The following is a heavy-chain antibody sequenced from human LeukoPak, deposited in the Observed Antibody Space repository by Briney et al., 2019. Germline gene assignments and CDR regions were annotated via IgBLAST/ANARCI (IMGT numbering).Heavy chain of an antibody. D-gene: IGHD3-22*01. CDR3: ASLDIEGGYTIDY. V-gene: IGHV4-4*07. J-gene: IGHJ4*02. Sequence: SETLSLTCTVSGGSISFYYWSWIRQPAGKELEWIGRVYSTGSTDYNPSLKSRVTMSVDSSNIHFSLKLSSVTAADTAVYYCASLDIEGGYTIDYWGQGTLVTVSS. CDR2: VYSTGST. CDR1: GGSISFYY.